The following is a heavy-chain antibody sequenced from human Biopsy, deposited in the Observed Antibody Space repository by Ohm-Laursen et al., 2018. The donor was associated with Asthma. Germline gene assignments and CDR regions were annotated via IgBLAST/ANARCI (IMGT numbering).Heavy chain of an antibody. CDR1: GYSLTDLS. CDR2: HDHEEGGT. CDR3: ASDFPKDYVRYNFQF. V-gene: IGHV1-24*01. Sequence: SSVKVSCKISGYSLTDLSMHWVRQAPGQGLEWMGGHDHEEGGTVNAWRFQGRVTMTEDTSTDTAYMELSSLSSDDTAVYYCASDFPKDYVRYNFQFWGQGTLVTVSS. J-gene: IGHJ4*02. D-gene: IGHD4-17*01.